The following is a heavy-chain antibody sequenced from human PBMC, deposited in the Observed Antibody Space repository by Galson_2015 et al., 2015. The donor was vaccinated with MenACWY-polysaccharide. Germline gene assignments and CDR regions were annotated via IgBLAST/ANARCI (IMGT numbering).Heavy chain of an antibody. V-gene: IGHV3-7*01. CDR2: IKQDGSEK. Sequence: SLRLSCAASGFTFSSYRMSWVRQAPGKGLEWVANIKQDGSEKYYVDSVKGRFTISRDNAKNSLYLQMNSLRAEDTAVYYCARTGSRYCSSTSCYFDYWGQGTLVTVSS. CDR1: GFTFSSYR. D-gene: IGHD2-2*01. J-gene: IGHJ4*02. CDR3: ARTGSRYCSSTSCYFDY.